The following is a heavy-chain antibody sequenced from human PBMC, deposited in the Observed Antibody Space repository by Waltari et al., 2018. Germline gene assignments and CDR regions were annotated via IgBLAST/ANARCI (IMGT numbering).Heavy chain of an antibody. V-gene: IGHV3-66*01. D-gene: IGHD1-26*01. CDR3: ARPSSGSHNY. CDR2: IYSGGDA. Sequence: EVQLVESGGGLVKPGGSLRLSCAASGFTVGNNYMSWVRQPPGKGLEGVSRIYSGGDAFYADSVKGRFTISRDNSKNTLYLQMNSLRAEDTAVYYCARPSSGSHNYWGRGTLVTVSS. J-gene: IGHJ4*02. CDR1: GFTVGNNY.